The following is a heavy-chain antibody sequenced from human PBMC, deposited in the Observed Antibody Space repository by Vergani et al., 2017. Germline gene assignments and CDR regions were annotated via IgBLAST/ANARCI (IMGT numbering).Heavy chain of an antibody. V-gene: IGHV3-23*01. Sequence: EVQLLESGGDLVQPGGSLRLSCAASGFTFIMHAMSWVRQAPGKGLEWVSTLSASDRRTHYADSVKGRFPISRDNSKNTLFLHMNSLRSEDTAVYYCAKVGRSEVAGTFGAFDIWGQGTMVTVSS. CDR1: GFTFIMHA. CDR2: LSASDRRT. D-gene: IGHD6-19*01. CDR3: AKVGRSEVAGTFGAFDI. J-gene: IGHJ3*02.